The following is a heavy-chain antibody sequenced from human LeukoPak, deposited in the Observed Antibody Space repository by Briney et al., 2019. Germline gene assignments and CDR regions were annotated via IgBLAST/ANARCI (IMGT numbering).Heavy chain of an antibody. Sequence: GGSLRLSCADSGFSFSTSTMTWVRQAPGKGLQWVSSISSSSSYIYYADSVKGRFTISRDNAKNSLYLQMNSLRAEDTAVYYCARDWGITPNYYYYMDVWGKGTTVTVSS. CDR1: GFSFSTST. CDR3: ARDWGITPNYYYYMDV. CDR2: ISSSSSYI. J-gene: IGHJ6*03. D-gene: IGHD7-27*01. V-gene: IGHV3-21*01.